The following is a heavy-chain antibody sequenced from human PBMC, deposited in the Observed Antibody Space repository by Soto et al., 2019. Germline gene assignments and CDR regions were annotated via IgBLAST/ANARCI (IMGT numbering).Heavy chain of an antibody. Sequence: QVQLQESGPGLVEPSETLSLTCTVSGDSMSRYYWSWIRQSAEKGLEWIGRISATGTTSYIPSLKSRITLSVDTSKRQFSLNPNFVTAADTAGYFCERDPSGSADFWGQGTVVTVS. CDR1: GDSMSRYY. CDR2: ISATGTT. CDR3: ERDPSGSADF. V-gene: IGHV4-4*07. J-gene: IGHJ3*01. D-gene: IGHD7-27*01.